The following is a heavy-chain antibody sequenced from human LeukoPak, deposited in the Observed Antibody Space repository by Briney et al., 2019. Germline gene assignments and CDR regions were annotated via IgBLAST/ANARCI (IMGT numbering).Heavy chain of an antibody. CDR2: IIPILGIA. D-gene: IGHD5-18*01. CDR1: GGTFSSYT. V-gene: IGHV1-69*02. J-gene: IGHJ4*02. CDR3: GAERGYSYGNIDY. Sequence: SVKVSCKASGGTFSSYTISWVRQAPGQGLEWMGRIIPILGIANYTQKFQGRVTITADKSTSTAYMELSSLRSEDTAVYCCGAERGYSYGNIDYWGQGTLVTVSS.